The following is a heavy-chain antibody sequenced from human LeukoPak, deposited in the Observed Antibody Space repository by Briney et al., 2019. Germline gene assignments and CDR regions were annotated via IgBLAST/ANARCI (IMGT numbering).Heavy chain of an antibody. J-gene: IGHJ4*02. D-gene: IGHD4-23*01. V-gene: IGHV1-2*02. CDR1: AYTFTGYY. Sequence: ASVKVSCKASAYTFTGYYMHWVRQAPGQGLEWMGWINPNSGGTNYAQKFQGRVTMTRDTSISTAYMELSRLRSDDTAVYYCARVRSYGGKGFGLDYWGQGTLVTVSS. CDR3: ARVRSYGGKGFGLDY. CDR2: INPNSGGT.